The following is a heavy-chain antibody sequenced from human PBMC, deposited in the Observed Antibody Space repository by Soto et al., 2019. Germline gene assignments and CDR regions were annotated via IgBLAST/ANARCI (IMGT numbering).Heavy chain of an antibody. V-gene: IGHV1-2*02. CDR2: INPNSGGT. Sequence: ASVKVSCKASGYTFTGYYMHWVRQAPGQGLEWMGWINPNSGGTNYAQKFQGRVTMTRDTSISTAYMELSRLRSDDTAVYYCARSPIYSSSFDYWGQGALVTVSS. CDR1: GYTFTGYY. D-gene: IGHD6-13*01. J-gene: IGHJ4*02. CDR3: ARSPIYSSSFDY.